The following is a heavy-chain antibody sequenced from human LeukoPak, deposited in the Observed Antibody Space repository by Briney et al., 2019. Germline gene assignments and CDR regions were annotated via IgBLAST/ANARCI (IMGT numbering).Heavy chain of an antibody. D-gene: IGHD6-19*01. CDR2: ISYDGSNK. V-gene: IGHV3-30*18. CDR3: AKGGSGWSEDY. J-gene: IGHJ4*02. CDR1: GFTFSTYG. Sequence: GGSLRLSCAASGFTFSTYGMHWVRQAPGKGLEWVAVISYDGSNKYYADSVKGRFTISRDNSKNTLYLQISSLRVEDTAVFYCAKGGSGWSEDYWGQGTLVAVSS.